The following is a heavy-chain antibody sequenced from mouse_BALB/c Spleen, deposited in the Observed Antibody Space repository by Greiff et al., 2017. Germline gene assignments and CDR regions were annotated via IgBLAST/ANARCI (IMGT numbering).Heavy chain of an antibody. V-gene: IGHV1S30*01. D-gene: IGHD3-3*01. Sequence: VQLKQSGPELVKPGASVKISCKASGYSFTGYYMHWVKQSHVKSLEWIGRINPYNGATSYNQNFKDKASLTVDTSSSTAYMHLSSLTSEDSAVYYCTRGTSFAYWGQGTLVTVSA. CDR1: GYSFTGYY. J-gene: IGHJ3*01. CDR3: TRGTSFAY. CDR2: INPYNGAT.